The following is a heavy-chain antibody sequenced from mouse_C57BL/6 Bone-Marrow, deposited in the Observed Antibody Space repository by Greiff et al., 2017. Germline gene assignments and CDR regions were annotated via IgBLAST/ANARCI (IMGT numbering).Heavy chain of an antibody. J-gene: IGHJ2*01. D-gene: IGHD1-1*01. Sequence: QVQLKESGPELVKPGASVKISCKASGYAFSSSWMNWVKQRPGKGLEWIGRIYPGDGDTNYTGKFKGKATLTADKSSSTAYMQLSSLTSEDAAVYFCARGTVVATDDYWGQGTTLTVSS. CDR2: IYPGDGDT. CDR3: ARGTVVATDDY. CDR1: GYAFSSSW. V-gene: IGHV1-82*01.